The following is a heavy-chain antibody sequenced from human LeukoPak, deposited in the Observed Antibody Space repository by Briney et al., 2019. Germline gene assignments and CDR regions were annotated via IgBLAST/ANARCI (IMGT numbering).Heavy chain of an antibody. D-gene: IGHD4-17*01. Sequence: SETLSLTCTVSGGSISSYYWSWIRQPPGKGLEWIGYFYYSGSTNYNPSLKSRVTISVGTSKNQFSLKLSSVTAADTAVYYCARVNVYYGDLDYWGQGTLVTVSS. CDR3: ARVNVYYGDLDY. CDR1: GGSISSYY. J-gene: IGHJ4*02. CDR2: FYYSGST. V-gene: IGHV4-59*01.